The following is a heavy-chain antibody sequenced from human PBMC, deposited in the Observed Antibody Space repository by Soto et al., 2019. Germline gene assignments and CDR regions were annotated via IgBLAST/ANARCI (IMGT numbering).Heavy chain of an antibody. CDR2: INGSSSTI. J-gene: IGHJ4*02. CDR3: ARGDRFRCSGGRCFSDVLFDY. CDR1: GFTFSAYT. D-gene: IGHD2-15*01. Sequence: EVQLVESGGGLVQPGGSLRLSCSASGFTFSAYTRNWVRQAPGKGLEWVSYINGSSSTIYYADSVKGRFTISRDNAENSLYLQMNSLRDEDTAVYYCARGDRFRCSGGRCFSDVLFDYWGQGTLVTVSS. V-gene: IGHV3-48*02.